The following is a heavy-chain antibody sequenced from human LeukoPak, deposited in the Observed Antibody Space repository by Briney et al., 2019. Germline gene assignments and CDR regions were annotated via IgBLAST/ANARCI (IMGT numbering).Heavy chain of an antibody. Sequence: SETLSLTCTVSGGSISSSSYYWGWIRQPPGKGLEWIGSIYYSGSTYYNPSLKSRVTISVDTSKNQFSLKLSSVTAADTAKYYCARHLFYYYYYMDVWGKGTTVTVSS. CDR3: ARHLFYYYYYMDV. V-gene: IGHV4-39*01. CDR2: IYYSGST. J-gene: IGHJ6*03. CDR1: GGSISSSSYY.